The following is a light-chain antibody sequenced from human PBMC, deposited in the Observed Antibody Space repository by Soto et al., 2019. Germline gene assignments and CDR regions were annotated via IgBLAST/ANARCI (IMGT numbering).Light chain of an antibody. CDR1: SSDVGGYNY. J-gene: IGLJ2*01. CDR3: CSYAGTYTVV. Sequence: QSALTQPRSVSGSPGQSVTISCTGTSSDVGGYNYVSWYQHHPGKAPKLVIYDVTKRPSGVPGRFSGSKSGNTASLTISGLQADDEADYYCCSYAGTYTVVFGGGTKLTVL. V-gene: IGLV2-11*01. CDR2: DVT.